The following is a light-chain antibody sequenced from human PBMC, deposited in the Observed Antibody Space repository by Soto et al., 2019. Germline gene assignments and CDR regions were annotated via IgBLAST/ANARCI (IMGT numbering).Light chain of an antibody. V-gene: IGKV3-20*01. Sequence: IVLTQSPFTLSLSPGKRSTLSCRASQSISRRYLAWYQQRPGQAPRLLIYGASSRATGIPDRFSGSGSGTELTLNISRLEHEDFEVYYCKKYGSSTQWKFGQGKKVDIK. CDR1: QSISRRY. CDR2: GAS. CDR3: KKYGSSTQWK. J-gene: IGKJ1*01.